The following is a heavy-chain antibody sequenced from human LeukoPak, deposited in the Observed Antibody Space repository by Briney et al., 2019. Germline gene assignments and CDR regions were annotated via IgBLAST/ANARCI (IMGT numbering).Heavy chain of an antibody. Sequence: SETLSLTCTVSGGSISSSSYYWSWLRQPPGTGLEWIGEINHSGSTNYNPSLKSRVTISVDTSKNQFSLKLSSVTAADTAVYYCARERYYGSGSYYGRNYYYYYMDVWGKGTTVTVSS. CDR1: GGSISSSSYY. CDR2: INHSGST. D-gene: IGHD3-10*01. V-gene: IGHV4-39*07. CDR3: ARERYYGSGSYYGRNYYYYYMDV. J-gene: IGHJ6*03.